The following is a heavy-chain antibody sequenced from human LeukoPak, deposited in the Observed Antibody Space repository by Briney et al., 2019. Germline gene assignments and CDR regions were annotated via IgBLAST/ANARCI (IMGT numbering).Heavy chain of an antibody. Sequence: ASVKVSCKASGYTFTNYGISWVRQAPGQGLEWMGWINTNTGNPTYAQGFTGRFVFSLDTSVSTAYLQISSLKAEDTAVYYCARVPSIAARYYFDYWGQGTLVTVSS. J-gene: IGHJ4*02. D-gene: IGHD6-6*01. CDR1: GYTFTNYG. V-gene: IGHV7-4-1*02. CDR3: ARVPSIAARYYFDY. CDR2: INTNTGNP.